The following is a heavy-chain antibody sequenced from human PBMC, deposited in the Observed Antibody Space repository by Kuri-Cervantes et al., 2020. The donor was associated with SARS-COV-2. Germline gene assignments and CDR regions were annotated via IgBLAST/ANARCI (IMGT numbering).Heavy chain of an antibody. J-gene: IGHJ4*02. Sequence: SETLSLTCVVSRYSITNGYFWGWIRQPPGKGLEWIGEINHSGSTNYNPSLKSRVTISVDTSKNQFSLKLSSVTAADTAVYYCARSISVAARPIPIRPGGKFDYRGQGTLVTVSS. CDR2: INHSGST. V-gene: IGHV4-38-2*01. CDR3: ARSISVAARPIPIRPGGKFDY. CDR1: RYSITNGYF. D-gene: IGHD6-6*01.